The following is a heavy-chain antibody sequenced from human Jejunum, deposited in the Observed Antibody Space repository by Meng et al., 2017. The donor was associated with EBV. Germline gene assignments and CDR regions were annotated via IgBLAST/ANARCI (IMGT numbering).Heavy chain of an antibody. D-gene: IGHD3-16*02. CDR1: GFTFSSYS. V-gene: IGHV3-21*02. CDR3: VRDSSFNVH. J-gene: IGHJ4*02. CDR2: ISSGSSFI. Sequence: EVQLVEAGGGLVKSGGSLRLSCAASGFTFSSYSMNWVRQAPGKGLEWVSYISSGSSFIYYADSVKGRFTISRDDAKNSLSLQMNNLGADDTAVYYCVRDSSFNVHWGQGTLVTVSS.